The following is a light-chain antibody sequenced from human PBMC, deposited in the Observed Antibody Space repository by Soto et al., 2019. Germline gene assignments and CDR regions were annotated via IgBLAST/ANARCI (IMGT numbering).Light chain of an antibody. J-gene: IGLJ2*01. CDR1: SSDIGGHNY. V-gene: IGLV2-14*03. CDR3: SSYTNTSTPVV. Sequence: QSVLTQPASVSGSPGQSITISCTGTSSDIGGHNYVSWYQQHPGKAPKVMIYDVNNRPSGISHRFSGSKSGNTASLIISGLQTEDEADYYCSSYTNTSTPVVFGGGTKLTVL. CDR2: DVN.